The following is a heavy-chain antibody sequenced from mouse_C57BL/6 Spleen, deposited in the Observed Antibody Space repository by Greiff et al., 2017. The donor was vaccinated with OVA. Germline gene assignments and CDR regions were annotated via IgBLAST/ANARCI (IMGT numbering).Heavy chain of an antibody. CDR3: ARSYDGYHGFAY. Sequence: EVKVEESGPGMVKPSQSLSLTCTVTGYSITSGYDWHWIRHFPGNKLEWMGYISYSGSTNYNPSLKSRISITHDTSKNHFFLKLNSVTTEDTATYYCARSYDGYHGFAYWGQGTLVTVSA. D-gene: IGHD2-3*01. CDR1: GYSITSGYD. V-gene: IGHV3-1*01. CDR2: ISYSGST. J-gene: IGHJ3*01.